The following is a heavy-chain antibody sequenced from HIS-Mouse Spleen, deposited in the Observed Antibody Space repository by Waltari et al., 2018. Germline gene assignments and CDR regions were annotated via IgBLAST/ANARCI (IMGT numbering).Heavy chain of an antibody. CDR3: ARDFHDFWSGYYGGDKKHDAFDI. CDR2: IYTSGST. CDR1: GGSISSYY. Sequence: QVQLQESGPGLVKPSETLSLTCTVSGGSISSYYWSWLRQSSGRGLEWLGRIYTSGSTNYNPSLKSRVTMSVDTSKNQFSLKLSSVTAADTAVYYCARDFHDFWSGYYGGDKKHDAFDIWGQGTMVTVSS. J-gene: IGHJ3*02. D-gene: IGHD3-3*01. V-gene: IGHV4-4*07.